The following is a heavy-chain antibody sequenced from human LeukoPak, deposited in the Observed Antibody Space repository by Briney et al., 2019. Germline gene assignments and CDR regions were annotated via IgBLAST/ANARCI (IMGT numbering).Heavy chain of an antibody. CDR2: IKSKTDGGTT. D-gene: IGHD6-19*01. CDR1: GFTFSNAW. Sequence: PGGSLRLSCAASGFTFSNAWMSWVRQAPGKGLEWVGRIKSKTDGGTTDYAAPVKGRFTISRDDSKNTLYLQMNSLKTEDTAVYYCTTDSPIAVAGTTEAFDIWGQGTMVTVSS. V-gene: IGHV3-15*01. J-gene: IGHJ3*02. CDR3: TTDSPIAVAGTTEAFDI.